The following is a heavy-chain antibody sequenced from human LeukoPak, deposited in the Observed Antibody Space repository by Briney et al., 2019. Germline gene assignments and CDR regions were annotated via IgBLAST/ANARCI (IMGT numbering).Heavy chain of an antibody. CDR3: AKARGYYYDSSGWPWYLDL. CDR1: GFTFSSYG. Sequence: GGSLRLSCAASGFTFSSYGMHWFRQAPGKGLEGVAFIRYDGSNKYYADSVKGRFTISRDNSKNTLYLQMNSLRAEDTAVYYCAKARGYYYDSSGWPWYLDLWGRGTLVTVSS. D-gene: IGHD3-22*01. V-gene: IGHV3-30*02. J-gene: IGHJ2*01. CDR2: IRYDGSNK.